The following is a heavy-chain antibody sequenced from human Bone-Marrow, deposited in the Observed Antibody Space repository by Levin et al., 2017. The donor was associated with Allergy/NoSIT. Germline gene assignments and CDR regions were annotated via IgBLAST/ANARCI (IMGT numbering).Heavy chain of an antibody. CDR3: ARGMTAGDYYYGMDV. D-gene: IGHD3-16*01. CDR1: GFTLSDNF. CDR2: TSGSGSGK. J-gene: IGHJ6*02. Sequence: PGGSLRLSCAASGFTLSDNFMNWIRRAPGKGLEWVAYTSGSGSGKFYADSVKGRFTVSRDNTNNLMYLQMNSLTAEDTAVYFCARGMTAGDYYYGMDVWGQGTTVTVSS. V-gene: IGHV3-11*01.